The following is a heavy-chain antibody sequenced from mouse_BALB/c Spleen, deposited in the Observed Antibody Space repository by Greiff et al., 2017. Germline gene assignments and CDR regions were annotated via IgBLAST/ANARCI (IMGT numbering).Heavy chain of an antibody. Sequence: EVQVVESGPELVKPGASVKISCKASGYSFTGYFMNWVKQSHGKSLEWIGRINPYNGDTFYNQKFKGKATLTVDKSSSTAHMELLSLTSEDSAVYYCGRGSSYLYYAMDYWGQGTSVTVSS. CDR2: INPYNGDT. V-gene: IGHV1-37*01. CDR3: GRGSSYLYYAMDY. J-gene: IGHJ4*01. CDR1: GYSFTGYF. D-gene: IGHD1-1*01.